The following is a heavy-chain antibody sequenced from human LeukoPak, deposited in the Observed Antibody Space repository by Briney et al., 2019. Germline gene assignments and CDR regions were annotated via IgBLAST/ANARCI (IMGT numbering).Heavy chain of an antibody. CDR1: GFTFSSYS. CDR2: ICSSSSYI. J-gene: IGHJ3*02. V-gene: IGHV3-21*01. D-gene: IGHD1-26*01. Sequence: GGALRLSCAASGFTFSSYSMNWVRQAPGKGLEWVSSICSSSSYIYYADSVKGRFTISRDNAKNSLYLQMNSLRAEDTAVYYCARASQYSGSPNDAFDIWGQGTMVTVSS. CDR3: ARASQYSGSPNDAFDI.